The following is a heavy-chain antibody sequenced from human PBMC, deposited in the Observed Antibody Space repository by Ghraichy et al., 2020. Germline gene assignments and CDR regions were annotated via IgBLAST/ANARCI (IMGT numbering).Heavy chain of an antibody. CDR2: ISSGVST. CDR1: GFTVSSNY. V-gene: IGHV3-53*01. Sequence: LSLTCAASGFTVSSNYMSWVRQAPGRGLEWVSLISSGVSTYYADSVKGRFTISRDNSKNTLYLQMNSLRAEDTAVYYCARDHYSGSYNWFDPWGQGTLVTVSS. J-gene: IGHJ5*02. CDR3: ARDHYSGSYNWFDP. D-gene: IGHD1-26*01.